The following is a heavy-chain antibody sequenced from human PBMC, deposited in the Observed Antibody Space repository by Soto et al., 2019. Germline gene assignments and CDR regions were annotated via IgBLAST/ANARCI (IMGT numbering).Heavy chain of an antibody. Sequence: EVQLVESGGGLVKPGGSLRLSCAASGFTFSSYSMNWVRQAPGKGLEWVSSISSSSSYIYYADSVKGRFTISRDNAKNSLYLQMNSLRAEDTAVYYCARGPTSGEDYYGSGSYLKYNWFDPWGQGTLVTVSS. CDR3: ARGPTSGEDYYGSGSYLKYNWFDP. J-gene: IGHJ5*02. CDR2: ISSSSSYI. CDR1: GFTFSSYS. V-gene: IGHV3-21*01. D-gene: IGHD3-10*01.